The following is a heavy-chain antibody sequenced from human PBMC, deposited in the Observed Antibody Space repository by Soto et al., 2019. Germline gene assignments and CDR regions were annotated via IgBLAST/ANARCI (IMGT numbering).Heavy chain of an antibody. Sequence: SETRSLTWAAYSESPSAYYWTWIRQPPVKGLEWLREINQTGSTSYNPSLKSRVTMSADTCKNHFSLKVTSVTAADTAVYYCARGTVYVPFLFPCLEVWGQGRTVNVSS. J-gene: IGHJ6*02. CDR3: ARGTVYVPFLFPCLEV. CDR1: SESPSAYY. V-gene: IGHV4-34*01. D-gene: IGHD3-10*02. CDR2: INQTGST.